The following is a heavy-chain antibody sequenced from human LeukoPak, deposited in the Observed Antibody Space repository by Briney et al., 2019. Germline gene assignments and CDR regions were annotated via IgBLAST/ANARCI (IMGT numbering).Heavy chain of an antibody. V-gene: IGHV6-1*01. CDR3: ARAGSYYYDSSGYYPLDY. J-gene: IGHJ4*02. Sequence: SQTLSLTCAISGDSVSSNSAAWNWIRQSPSRGLEWLGRTYYRSKWYNDYAVSVKSRITINPDTSKNQFSLQLNSVTPEDTAVYYCARAGSYYYDSSGYYPLDYWGQGTLVTVSS. CDR1: GDSVSSNSAA. CDR2: TYYRSKWYN. D-gene: IGHD3-22*01.